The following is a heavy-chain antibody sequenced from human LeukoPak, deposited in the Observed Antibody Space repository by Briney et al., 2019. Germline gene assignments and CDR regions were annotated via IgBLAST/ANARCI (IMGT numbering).Heavy chain of an antibody. CDR1: GGSFSGYY. V-gene: IGHV4-34*01. CDR3: EVYYYYGIDV. CDR2: INHSGST. J-gene: IGHJ6*02. Sequence: PSETLSLTCAVYGGSFSGYYWSWIRQPPGKGLEWIGEINHSGSTNYNPSLKSRVTISVDTSKNQFSLKLSSVTAADTAVYYCEVYYYYGIDVWGQGTTVTVSS.